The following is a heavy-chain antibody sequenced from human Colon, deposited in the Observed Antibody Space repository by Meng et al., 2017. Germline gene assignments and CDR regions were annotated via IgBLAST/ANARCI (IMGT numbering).Heavy chain of an antibody. J-gene: IGHJ5*02. CDR2: ISTSSSYI. D-gene: IGHD3-10*01. CDR3: AGRMLRGVIVTGYFDP. CDR1: GFTFKNYS. V-gene: IGHV3-21*01. Sequence: GESLKISCAASGFTFKNYSMDWVRQAPGKGLEWVSSISTSSSYIYYADSVKGRFTISRDNAKNSLYLQMNSLRAEDTAVYFCAGRMLRGVIVTGYFDPWGQGTLVTVSS.